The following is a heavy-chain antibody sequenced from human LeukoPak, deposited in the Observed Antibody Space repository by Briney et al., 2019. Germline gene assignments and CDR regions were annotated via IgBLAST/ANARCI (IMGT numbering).Heavy chain of an antibody. Sequence: PGGSLRLSCAASGFTFSSYWMSWVRQAPGKGLEWVANIKQDGSEKYYVDSVKGRFTISRDNAKNSLYLQMNSLRAEDTAVYYCAKFGRSVITRNHPDYWGQGTLVTVSS. CDR2: IKQDGSEK. CDR1: GFTFSSYW. J-gene: IGHJ4*02. D-gene: IGHD3-22*01. V-gene: IGHV3-7*03. CDR3: AKFGRSVITRNHPDY.